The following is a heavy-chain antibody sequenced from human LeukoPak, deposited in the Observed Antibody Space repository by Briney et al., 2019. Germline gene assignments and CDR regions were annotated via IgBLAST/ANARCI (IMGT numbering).Heavy chain of an antibody. CDR1: GFIFNTYS. D-gene: IGHD3-22*01. V-gene: IGHV3-48*01. CDR2: ISRSSSTI. Sequence: GGSLRLSCAASGFIFNTYSINWVRQAPGKGLEWISYISRSSSTIYYADSVKGRFTISRDNGKNTLHLQMNSLRAEDTAVYYCARGSTYYDSSGQVPFDYWGQGTLVTVSS. CDR3: ARGSTYYDSSGQVPFDY. J-gene: IGHJ4*02.